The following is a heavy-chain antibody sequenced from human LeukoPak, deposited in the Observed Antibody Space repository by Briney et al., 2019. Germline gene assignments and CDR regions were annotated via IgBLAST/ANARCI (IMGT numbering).Heavy chain of an antibody. J-gene: IGHJ3*02. Sequence: GGSLRLSCAASGFTFSSYAMHWVRQAPGKGLEWVAVISYDGSNKYYADSVKGRFTISRDNAKNSLYLQMNSLRAEDTAVYYCARDNKVLLWFGELPGAFDIWGQGTMVTVSS. V-gene: IGHV3-30-3*01. D-gene: IGHD3-10*01. CDR2: ISYDGSNK. CDR1: GFTFSSYA. CDR3: ARDNKVLLWFGELPGAFDI.